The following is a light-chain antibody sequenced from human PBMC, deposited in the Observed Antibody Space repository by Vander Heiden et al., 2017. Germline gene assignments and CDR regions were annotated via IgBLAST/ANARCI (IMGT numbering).Light chain of an antibody. CDR3: GTWDSSLSAYV. Sequence: QSVLTQPPPVSAAPGQGVHFSGSGSSSNIGNNYVSWYQQLPGTAPKLLIYDNNKRPSGIPDRFSGSKSGTSATLGITGLQTGDEADYYCGTWDSSLSAYVFGTGTKVTVL. J-gene: IGLJ1*01. V-gene: IGLV1-51*01. CDR1: SSNIGNNY. CDR2: DNN.